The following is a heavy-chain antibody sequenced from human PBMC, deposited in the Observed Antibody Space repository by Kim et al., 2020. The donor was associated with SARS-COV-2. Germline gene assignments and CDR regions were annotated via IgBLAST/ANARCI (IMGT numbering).Heavy chain of an antibody. CDR1: GFTFSNYG. Sequence: GGSLRLSCAASGFTFSNYGMHWVRQAPGKGLEWVAIIWYDGSNEYYADSVKGRFTISRDNSKNTLYLQMNSLGAEDTAVYYCARDIKGSVCSSTSCHGRDMDVWGQGTPVTVSS. V-gene: IGHV3-33*08. D-gene: IGHD2-2*01. CDR2: IWYDGSNE. CDR3: ARDIKGSVCSSTSCHGRDMDV. J-gene: IGHJ6*02.